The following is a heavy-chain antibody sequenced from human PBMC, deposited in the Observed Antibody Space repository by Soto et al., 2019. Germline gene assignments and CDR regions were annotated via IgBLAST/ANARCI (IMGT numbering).Heavy chain of an antibody. Sequence: SETLSLTCTVSGGSISSSSYYWGWIRQPPGKGLEWIGSIYYSGSTYYNPSLKSRVTISVDTSKNQFSLKLSSVTAADTAVYYCARGWTTYYDILTGSKTENWFDPWGQGTPVTVSS. D-gene: IGHD3-9*01. CDR3: ARGWTTYYDILTGSKTENWFDP. CDR2: IYYSGST. CDR1: GGSISSSSYY. J-gene: IGHJ5*02. V-gene: IGHV4-39*07.